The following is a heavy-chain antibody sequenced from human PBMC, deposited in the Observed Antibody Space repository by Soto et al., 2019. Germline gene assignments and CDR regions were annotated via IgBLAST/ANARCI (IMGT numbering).Heavy chain of an antibody. J-gene: IGHJ4*02. D-gene: IGHD6-13*01. CDR1: GFTFSSYS. CDR3: VRDLEPGYSSSWYSNY. Sequence: PGGTLSLSCAASGFTFSSYSMNWVRQAPGKGLEWVASISSSSSYIYYAAPVKGRFTIARDNKKNSPYLQMNSLSAEAAAEYYCVRDLEPGYSSSWYSNYWGQGTRVPAPQ. V-gene: IGHV3-21*01. CDR2: ISSSSSYI.